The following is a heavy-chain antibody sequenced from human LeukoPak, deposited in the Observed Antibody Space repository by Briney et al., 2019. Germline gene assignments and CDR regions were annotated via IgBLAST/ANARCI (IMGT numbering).Heavy chain of an antibody. CDR2: IGPFNDHT. D-gene: IGHD3-9*01. CDR3: ARAIGYDRLTAFDS. CDR1: GYKLNSYG. Sequence: ASVKVSCKASGYKLNSYGISWVCQAPGQGLQWMGWIGPFNDHTNYAQNFQGRVTMTTDTSTSTAYMELKSLTSHDTAIYYCARAIGYDRLTAFDSWGQGTLVTVSS. J-gene: IGHJ4*02. V-gene: IGHV1-18*01.